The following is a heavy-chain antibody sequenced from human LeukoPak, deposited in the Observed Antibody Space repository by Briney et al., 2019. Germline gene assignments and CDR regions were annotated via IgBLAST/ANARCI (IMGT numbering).Heavy chain of an antibody. CDR1: GFTFSSYA. CDR3: AKEGGGILWFGELLSNYFDY. J-gene: IGHJ4*02. Sequence: GGSLRLSCAASGFTFSSYAMSWVRQAPGKGLEWVSAISGSGGSTYYADSVKGRFTISRDNSKNTLYLQMNSLRAEDTAVYYCAKEGGGILWFGELLSNYFDYWGQGTLVTVSS. D-gene: IGHD3-10*01. CDR2: ISGSGGST. V-gene: IGHV3-23*01.